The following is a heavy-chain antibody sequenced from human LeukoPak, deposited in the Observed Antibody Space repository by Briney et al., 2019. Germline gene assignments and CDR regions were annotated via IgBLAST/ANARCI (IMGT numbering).Heavy chain of an antibody. Sequence: ASVKVSCKTSGYTFTSYGINWVRQATGQGLEWMGWMNPNSGYTGFAQKFQGRVTMTRDTSISTAYMELSSLRSEDTAVYYCVRVYGAIDYWGQGTLVTVSS. CDR3: VRVYGAIDY. CDR2: MNPNSGYT. D-gene: IGHD4-17*01. V-gene: IGHV1-8*01. CDR1: GYTFTSYG. J-gene: IGHJ4*02.